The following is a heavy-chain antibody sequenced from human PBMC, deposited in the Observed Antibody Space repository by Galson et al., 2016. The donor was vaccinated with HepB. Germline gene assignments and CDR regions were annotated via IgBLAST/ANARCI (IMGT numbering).Heavy chain of an antibody. CDR2: ISYDGNNK. D-gene: IGHD4-17*01. J-gene: IGHJ4*02. Sequence: SLRLSCAASGFTFNKYPMFWVRQAPGKGLEWVAVISYDGNNKYYADSVKGRFTISRDNSKNTLYLQMNSLRADDTALYYCAKDRDHFGDYVFDYWGQGTLVTVSS. CDR1: GFTFNKYP. V-gene: IGHV3-30*18. CDR3: AKDRDHFGDYVFDY.